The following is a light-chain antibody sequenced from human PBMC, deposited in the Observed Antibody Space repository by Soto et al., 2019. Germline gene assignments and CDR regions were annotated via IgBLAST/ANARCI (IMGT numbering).Light chain of an antibody. CDR1: SSDVGGYNY. CDR2: DVS. Sequence: QSVLTQPASVSGSPGQSITISCTGTSSDVGGYNYVSWYQQHPGKAPKLMIYDVSNRPSGVSNRFSGSKSGNTASLTISGLQADDEDDYYCSSYTSSSTVVFGGGTKVTVL. CDR3: SSYTSSSTVV. J-gene: IGLJ2*01. V-gene: IGLV2-14*01.